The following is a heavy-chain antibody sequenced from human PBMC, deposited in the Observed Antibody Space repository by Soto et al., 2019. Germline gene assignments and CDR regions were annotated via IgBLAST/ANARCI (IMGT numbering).Heavy chain of an antibody. CDR1: GGSISSSSYY. V-gene: IGHV4-39*02. CDR3: ATQEVGGSYVYTFDP. J-gene: IGHJ5*02. CDR2: IYYSGST. Sequence: QLQLQESGPGLVKPSETLSLTCTVSGGSISSSSYYWGWIRQPPGKGLEWIGSIYYSGSTYYNPSLTSRVTISVDTSKNHFCLKLSSVTAADTAVYYCATQEVGGSYVYTFDPWGQGTLVTVSS. D-gene: IGHD1-26*01.